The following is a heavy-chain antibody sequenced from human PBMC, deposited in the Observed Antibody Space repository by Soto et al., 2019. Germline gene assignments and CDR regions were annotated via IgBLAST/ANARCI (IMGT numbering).Heavy chain of an antibody. CDR3: ARAEFFPCALDV. CDR1: GYTFTDYS. V-gene: IGHV1-2*02. Sequence: QVQLVQSGTEVKKPGASVKVSCKTSGYTFTDYSMHWVRQAPGQGLEWMGWIKPNSGDTKYAQKFQGRVTMTRETFTTTASMELSDLRSDDTAVYYCARAEFFPCALDVWDQGATVTVAS. CDR2: IKPNSGDT. J-gene: IGHJ6*02.